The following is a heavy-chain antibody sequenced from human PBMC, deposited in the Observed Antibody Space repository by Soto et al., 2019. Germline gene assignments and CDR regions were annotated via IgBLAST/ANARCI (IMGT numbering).Heavy chain of an antibody. Sequence: QVQLQESGSGLLKPSQTLSLVGSVSGDSLRRGFHHWSWIRQTPGKGLQLIGYIDTNGDTHYDPSLRNRLNMSIVTTESRFSLKVTSVTAADTAVYYCARGTVYYCPNDKCGFFFDHWGQGALVTVTS. V-gene: IGHV4-31*03. CDR1: GDSLRRGFHH. J-gene: IGHJ4*02. CDR3: ARGTVYYCPNDKCGFFFDH. CDR2: IDTNGDT. D-gene: IGHD2-8*01.